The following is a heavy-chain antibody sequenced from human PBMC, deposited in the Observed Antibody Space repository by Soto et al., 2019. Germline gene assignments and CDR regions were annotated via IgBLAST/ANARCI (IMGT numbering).Heavy chain of an antibody. J-gene: IGHJ6*02. Sequence: SQTLSLTCAVSGDSVSSNNIAWNWLRQSPWRGLEWLGRTYYRSKWYNEYAVSVRSRITINLDTSKNQFSLQLNSVTPEDTAVYYCATFLSTTSPDVWGQGTTVTVSS. CDR1: GDSVSSNNIA. V-gene: IGHV6-1*01. CDR3: ATFLSTTSPDV. D-gene: IGHD2-2*01. CDR2: TYYRSKWYN.